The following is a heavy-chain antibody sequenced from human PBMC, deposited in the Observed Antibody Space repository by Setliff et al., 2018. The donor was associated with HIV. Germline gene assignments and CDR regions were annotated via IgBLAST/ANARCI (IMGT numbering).Heavy chain of an antibody. CDR3: ARGDFWNEAPAYHYMDV. J-gene: IGHJ6*03. CDR1: GGSFSDYY. CDR2: VNHSGTT. D-gene: IGHD1-1*01. Sequence: SETLSLTCAVYGGSFSDYYWTWIRQPPGKGLEWIAEVNHSGTTNYNPSLKSRVTTSADTSRNQFSLTLRSVTAADTAVYYCARGDFWNEAPAYHYMDVWGIGTKVTVSS. V-gene: IGHV4-34*01.